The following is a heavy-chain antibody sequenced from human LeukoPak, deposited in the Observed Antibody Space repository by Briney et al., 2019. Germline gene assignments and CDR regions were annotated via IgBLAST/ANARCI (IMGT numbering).Heavy chain of an antibody. CDR1: GDSVSSNTAA. V-gene: IGHV6-1*01. CDR3: ARAVRRLRDIVVVPAVDDAFDI. D-gene: IGHD2-2*01. CDR2: TYYRSKWYN. J-gene: IGHJ3*02. Sequence: SQTLSLTCAISGDSVSSNTAAWNWIRQSPSRGLEWLGRTYYRSKWYNDYAVSVKSRITINPDTSKNQFSLQLYSVTPEDTAVYYCARAVRRLRDIVVVPAVDDAFDIWGQGTMVTVSS.